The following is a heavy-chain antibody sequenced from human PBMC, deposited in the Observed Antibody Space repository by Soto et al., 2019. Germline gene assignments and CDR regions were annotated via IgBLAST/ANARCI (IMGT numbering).Heavy chain of an antibody. V-gene: IGHV2-5*02. CDR2: IYWDDDK. CDR1: GFSLSTNGVG. J-gene: IGHJ3*02. Sequence: SGPTLVNPTQTLTLTCSFSGFSLSTNGVGVGWIRQPPGKALEWLALIYWDDDKRYSPSLKTRLTITKDTSKNQVVLTMTNMDPVDTATYYCARTTFFYAFDIWGQGTMVTVSS. D-gene: IGHD1-1*01. CDR3: ARTTFFYAFDI.